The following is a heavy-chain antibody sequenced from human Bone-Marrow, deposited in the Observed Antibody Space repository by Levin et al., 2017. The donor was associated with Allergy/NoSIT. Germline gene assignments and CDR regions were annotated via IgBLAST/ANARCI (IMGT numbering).Heavy chain of an antibody. J-gene: IGHJ3*02. D-gene: IGHD3-10*01. CDR2: IFYTGNT. Sequence: SCSVSGESISGSAYYWGWVRQSPGKGLEWIGSIFYTGNTFYNPSFMSRLSLSVDTSKNHFSLRLASVTAADTALYYCTRRYKLTLVRGLGAFDMWGQGTIVTVSS. V-gene: IGHV4-39*02. CDR3: TRRYKLTLVRGLGAFDM. CDR1: GESISGSAYY.